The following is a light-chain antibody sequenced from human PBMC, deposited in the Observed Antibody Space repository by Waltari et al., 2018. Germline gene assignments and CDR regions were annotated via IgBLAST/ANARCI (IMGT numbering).Light chain of an antibody. CDR1: QSISSR. CDR3: QQYNSYRT. Sequence: DIQMTQSPSTLSASVGDRVTITCRASQSISSRLAWYQQNPGKAPKLLIYDASSLESGVPSRFSGSGSGTEFTLTISSLQPDDFATYYCQQYNSYRTFGQGTKVEIK. J-gene: IGKJ1*01. CDR2: DAS. V-gene: IGKV1-5*01.